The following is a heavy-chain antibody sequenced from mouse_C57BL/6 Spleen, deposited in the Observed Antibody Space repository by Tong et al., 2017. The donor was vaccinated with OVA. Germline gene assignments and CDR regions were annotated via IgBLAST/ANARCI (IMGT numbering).Heavy chain of an antibody. CDR1: GFTFSGYA. CDR3: ARDLIYYGNSYAMDY. CDR2: ISDGGSYT. J-gene: IGHJ4*01. D-gene: IGHD2-1*01. V-gene: IGHV5-4*01. Sequence: EVQLQESGGGLVKPGGSLKLSCAASGFTFSGYAMSWVRQTPEKRLEWVATISDGGSYTYYPDNVKGRFTISRDNAKNNLYLQMSHLKSEDTAMYYCARDLIYYGNSYAMDYWGQGTSVTVSS.